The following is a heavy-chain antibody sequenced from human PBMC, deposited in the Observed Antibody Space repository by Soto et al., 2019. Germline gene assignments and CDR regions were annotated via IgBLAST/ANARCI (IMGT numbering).Heavy chain of an antibody. CDR1: GDSITAYY. V-gene: IGHV4-59*08. CDR2: IYRAGNT. J-gene: IGHJ4*02. D-gene: IGHD1-20*01. CDR3: ARLNYYFPY. Sequence: QVQLQESGPGLVKPSETLSLTCTVSGDSITAYYWSWIRQSPGKGLEWIGYIYRAGNTNYNPSLGSRVSMAVDTSRNRFSLKLRSVTAADTAIYYCARLNYYFPYLGQGTLVTVSS.